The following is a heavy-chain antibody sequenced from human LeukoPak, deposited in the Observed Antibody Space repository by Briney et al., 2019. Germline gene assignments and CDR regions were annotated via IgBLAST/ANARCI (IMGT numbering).Heavy chain of an antibody. V-gene: IGHV4-34*01. CDR3: ARVGGYSYGYLYYYGMDV. CDR2: INHSGST. CDR1: GGSFSGYY. D-gene: IGHD5-18*01. Sequence: ASETLSLTCAVYGGSFSGYYWSWIRQPPGKGLEWIGEINHSGSTNYNPSLKSRVTISVDTSKNQFPLKLSSVTAADTAVYYCARVGGYSYGYLYYYGMDVWGQGTTVTVSS. J-gene: IGHJ6*02.